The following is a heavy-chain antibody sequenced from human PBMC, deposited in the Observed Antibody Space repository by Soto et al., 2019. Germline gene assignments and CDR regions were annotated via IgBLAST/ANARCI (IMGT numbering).Heavy chain of an antibody. Sequence: QVQLVQSGAEVKKPGSSVKVSCKASGGTFSSYAISWVRQAPGQGLEWMGGIIPIFGTANYAQKFQGRVTVAAEKSTGTASGALITLITRDTAGYYFARYHRGLVPYYFPYGGREP. CDR3: ARYHRGLVPYYFPY. J-gene: IGHJ4*02. V-gene: IGHV1-69*06. CDR1: GGTFSSYA. CDR2: IIPIFGTA. D-gene: IGHD6-19*01.